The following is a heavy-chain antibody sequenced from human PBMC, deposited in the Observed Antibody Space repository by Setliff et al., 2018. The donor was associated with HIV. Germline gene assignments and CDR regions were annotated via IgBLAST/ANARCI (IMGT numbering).Heavy chain of an antibody. CDR1: GFTFSNYA. Sequence: PGGSLRLSCAASGFTFSNYAMSWVRQAPGKGLEWVSELSGSGDSTYYADSVKGRFTISRDNSKNTLYLQMNSLRAEDTAIYYCARDLDPYFAMAVWGQGTTVTVSS. V-gene: IGHV3-23*01. CDR2: LSGSGDST. J-gene: IGHJ6*02. CDR3: ARDLDPYFAMAV.